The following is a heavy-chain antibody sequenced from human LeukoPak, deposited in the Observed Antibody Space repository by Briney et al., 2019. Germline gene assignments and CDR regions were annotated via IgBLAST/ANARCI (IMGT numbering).Heavy chain of an antibody. CDR2: ISYDGSNK. CDR1: GFTFSSYA. J-gene: IGHJ4*02. CDR3: AKDFGGLD. V-gene: IGHV3-30-3*01. D-gene: IGHD3-16*01. Sequence: GGSLRLSCAASGFTFSSYAMHWVRQAPGKGLEWVAVISYDGSNKYYADSVKGRFTISRDNSKNTLYLQMNSLRAEDTAVYYCAKDFGGLDWGQGTLVTVSS.